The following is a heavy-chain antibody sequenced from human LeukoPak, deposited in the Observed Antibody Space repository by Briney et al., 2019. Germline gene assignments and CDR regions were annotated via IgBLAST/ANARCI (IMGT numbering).Heavy chain of an antibody. CDR3: ARAPPMVTKYYFDY. J-gene: IGHJ4*02. V-gene: IGHV1-69*01. CDR1: GGTFISYA. Sequence: ASVKVSCKASGGTFISYAISWVRQAPGQGLEWMGGIIPIFGTANYAQKFQGRVTITADESTSTAYMELSSLRSEDTAVYYCARAPPMVTKYYFDYWGQGTLVTVSS. D-gene: IGHD2-21*02. CDR2: IIPIFGTA.